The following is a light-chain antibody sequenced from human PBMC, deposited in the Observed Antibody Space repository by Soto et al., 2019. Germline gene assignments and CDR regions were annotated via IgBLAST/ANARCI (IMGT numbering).Light chain of an antibody. Sequence: HSFLTRPPSVSKAPGKRVTISCTGSSSNIGAGYDVHWYQQLPGTAPKLLIYGNSNRPSGVPDRFSGSKSGTSASLAITGLQAEDEADYYCQAYDSSLRGFVYGTRTKVSVL. J-gene: IGLJ1*01. CDR3: QAYDSSLRGFV. V-gene: IGLV1-40*01. CDR2: GNS. CDR1: SSNIGAGYD.